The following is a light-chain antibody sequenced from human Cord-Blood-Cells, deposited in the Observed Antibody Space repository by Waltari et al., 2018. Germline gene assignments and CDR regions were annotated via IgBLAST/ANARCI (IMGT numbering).Light chain of an antibody. CDR1: SSAVGGYNY. J-gene: IGLJ2*01. Sequence: QSALTQPRSVSGSPGPSVTIPCTGTSSAVGGYNYVSWYQQHPGKAPKLMIYDVSKRPSGVPDRFSGSKSGNTASLTISGLQAEDEADYYCCSYAGSYTVFGGGTKLTVL. CDR3: CSYAGSYTV. V-gene: IGLV2-11*01. CDR2: DVS.